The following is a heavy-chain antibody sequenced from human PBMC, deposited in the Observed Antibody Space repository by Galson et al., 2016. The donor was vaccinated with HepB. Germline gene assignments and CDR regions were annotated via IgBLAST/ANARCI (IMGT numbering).Heavy chain of an antibody. Sequence: SLRLSCAVSGFTFSSHWMHWVRQAPGKGLAWISRIKVDGSATNYADSVKGRFTISRDNAKNTLYLQMNSLRAEDTAVYFCVRDGVGAAPFDYWGQGSLVTVSS. CDR1: GFTFSSHW. J-gene: IGHJ4*02. CDR2: IKVDGSAT. D-gene: IGHD3-3*01. V-gene: IGHV3-74*01. CDR3: VRDGVGAAPFDY.